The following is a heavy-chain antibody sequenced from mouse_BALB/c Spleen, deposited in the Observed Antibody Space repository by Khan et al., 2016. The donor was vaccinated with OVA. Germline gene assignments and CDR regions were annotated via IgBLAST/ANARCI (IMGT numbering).Heavy chain of an antibody. D-gene: IGHD1-1*01. V-gene: IGHV3-2*02. CDR3: ARKNYYGYAMDY. CDR1: GYSITSDYA. Sequence: EVQLVESGPGLVKPSQSLSLTCTVTGYSITSDYAWDWIRQFPGNKLEWMGYISYGGSTSYNPSLKSRISITRDTSKNQFFLQLNSVTTEDTATDYCARKNYYGYAMDYWGQGTSVTVSS. CDR2: ISYGGST. J-gene: IGHJ4*01.